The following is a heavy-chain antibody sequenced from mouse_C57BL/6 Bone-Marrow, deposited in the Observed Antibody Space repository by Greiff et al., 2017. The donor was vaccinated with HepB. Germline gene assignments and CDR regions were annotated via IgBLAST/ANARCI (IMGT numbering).Heavy chain of an antibody. CDR1: GYTFTSHW. D-gene: IGHD2-3*01. CDR3: ARIIGGGGYYPFAY. Sequence: VQRVESGPELVRPGASVKISCKAPGYTFTSHWKQWVRQRPGQGLEWSGESFPGSGCTYYNEKFKGKATLTVDTSYSTAYMQLSSLTSEDSAVYFCARIIGGGGYYPFAYWGQGTLVTVSA. J-gene: IGHJ3*01. CDR2: SFPGSGCT. V-gene: IGHV1-56*01.